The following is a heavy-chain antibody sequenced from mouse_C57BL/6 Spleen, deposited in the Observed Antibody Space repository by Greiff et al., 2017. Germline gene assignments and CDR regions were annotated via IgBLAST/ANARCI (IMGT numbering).Heavy chain of an antibody. CDR3: ARWSDWYFEV. CDR1: GFTFTDYY. J-gene: IGHJ1*03. Sequence: EVQVVESGGGLVQPGGSLSLSCAASGFTFTDYYMSWVRQPPGKALEWLGFIRNKANGYTTEYSASVKGRFTISRDNSQSILYLQMNALRAEDSATYYCARWSDWYFEVWGTGTTVTVSS. V-gene: IGHV7-3*01. CDR2: IRNKANGYTT.